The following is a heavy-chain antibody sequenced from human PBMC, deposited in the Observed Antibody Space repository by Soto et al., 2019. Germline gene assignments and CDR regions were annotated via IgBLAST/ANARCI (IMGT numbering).Heavy chain of an antibody. D-gene: IGHD6-19*01. Sequence: EVQLVESGGGLVQPGGSLRLSCAASGFTVSSNYMSWVRQAPGKGPEWVSVISSDGSKYYADSVKVRFTISRDNSKNTMYLKMNSLRAEDTAVYFCARDVSSGWYYFDYWGQGTLVTVSS. V-gene: IGHV3-66*01. CDR1: GFTVSSNY. J-gene: IGHJ4*02. CDR3: ARDVSSGWYYFDY. CDR2: ISSDGSK.